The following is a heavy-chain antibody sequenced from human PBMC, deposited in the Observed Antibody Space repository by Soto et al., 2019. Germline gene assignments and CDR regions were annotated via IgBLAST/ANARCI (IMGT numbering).Heavy chain of an antibody. V-gene: IGHV3-48*01. J-gene: IGHJ3*02. CDR3: ARVGYSSSWYSDAFDI. CDR2: ISSSSSTI. CDR1: GFTFSSYS. Sequence: EVQLVESGGGLVQPGGSLRLSCAASGFTFSSYSMNWVRQAPGKGLEWVSYISSSSSTIYYADSVKGRFTISRDNAKNSLYLQMNSLRAEDMAVYYCARVGYSSSWYSDAFDIWGQGTMVTVSS. D-gene: IGHD6-13*01.